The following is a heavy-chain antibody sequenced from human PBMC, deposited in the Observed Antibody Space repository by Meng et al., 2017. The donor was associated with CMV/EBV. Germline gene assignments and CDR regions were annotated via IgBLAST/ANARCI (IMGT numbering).Heavy chain of an antibody. V-gene: IGHV1-2*02. D-gene: IGHD1-20*01. CDR1: GYTFTGYY. Sequence: ASVKVSCKASGYTFTGYYMHWVRQAPGQGLEWMGWINPNSGGTNYAQKFQGRVTMTRDTSISTAYMELCRLRSDDTAVYYCARDLITGTTPGDYWGQGTLVTVSS. CDR2: INPNSGGT. CDR3: ARDLITGTTPGDY. J-gene: IGHJ4*02.